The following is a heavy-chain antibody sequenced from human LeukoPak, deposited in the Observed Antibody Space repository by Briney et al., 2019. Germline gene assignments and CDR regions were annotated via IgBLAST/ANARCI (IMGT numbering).Heavy chain of an antibody. D-gene: IGHD3-10*01. CDR1: GFTFSSYG. V-gene: IGHV3-30*02. Sequence: PGGSLRLSCAASGFTFSSYGMHWVRQAPGKGLEWVAFIRYDGSNKYYADSVKGRFTISRDNPKNTLYLQMSSLRPDDRAVYYCAKDRGDYLVLLFDYWGQGTLVTVSS. CDR3: AKDRGDYLVLLFDY. CDR2: IRYDGSNK. J-gene: IGHJ4*02.